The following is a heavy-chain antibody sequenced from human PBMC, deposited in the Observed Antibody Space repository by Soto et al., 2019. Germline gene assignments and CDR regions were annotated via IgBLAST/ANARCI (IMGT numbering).Heavy chain of an antibody. CDR2: IRSQANNYAT. Sequence: EVQLVESGGGLVQHGESLKLSCAVSGFTFSGSAMHWVRQASGKGLEWVGRIRSQANNYATAYAASVKGRFTISRDDSKNPAKLQMNSLKSDDTAEYYCTRGYGDYVRDYWGQGTLVSVSS. J-gene: IGHJ4*02. V-gene: IGHV3-73*01. D-gene: IGHD4-17*01. CDR1: GFTFSGSA. CDR3: TRGYGDYVRDY.